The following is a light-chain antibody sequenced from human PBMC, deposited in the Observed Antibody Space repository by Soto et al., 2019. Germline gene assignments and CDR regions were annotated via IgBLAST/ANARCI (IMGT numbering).Light chain of an antibody. V-gene: IGKV1-5*01. CDR1: QSVSGW. CDR2: DVS. J-gene: IGKJ1*01. CDR3: QQYESYSAT. Sequence: DIQMTQSPSALSASVGDTVTITCRASQSVSGWLAWYQQKAGKAPKLLIYDVSALKRGVPPRFSGSGSGTEFILTISGLHPDDFATYYCQQYESYSATFGPGTRVDLK.